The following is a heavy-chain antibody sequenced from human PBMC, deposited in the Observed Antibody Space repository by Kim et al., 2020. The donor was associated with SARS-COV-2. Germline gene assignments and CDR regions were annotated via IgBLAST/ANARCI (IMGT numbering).Heavy chain of an antibody. CDR2: IYYSGST. D-gene: IGHD3-9*01. Sequence: SETLSLTCTVSGGSISSYYWSWIRQPPGKGLEWIGYIYYSGSTNYNPSLKSRVTISVDTSKNQFSLKLSSVTAADTAVYYCARGGNFDWLSYYYYYGMDVWGQGTTVTVSS. J-gene: IGHJ6*02. V-gene: IGHV4-59*01. CDR3: ARGGNFDWLSYYYYYGMDV. CDR1: GGSISSYY.